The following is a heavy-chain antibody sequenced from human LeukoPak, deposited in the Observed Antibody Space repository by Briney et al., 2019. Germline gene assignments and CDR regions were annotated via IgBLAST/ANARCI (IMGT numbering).Heavy chain of an antibody. J-gene: IGHJ4*02. CDR2: IYYSGST. Sequence: PSETLSLTCAVSGGSISSYYWSWIRQPPGRGLEWIGYIYYSGSTNYNPSLKSRVTISVDTSKNQFSLKLSSVTAADTAVYYCARGGQQLEDFDYWGQGTLVTVSS. CDR3: ARGGQQLEDFDY. D-gene: IGHD6-13*01. CDR1: GGSISSYY. V-gene: IGHV4-59*01.